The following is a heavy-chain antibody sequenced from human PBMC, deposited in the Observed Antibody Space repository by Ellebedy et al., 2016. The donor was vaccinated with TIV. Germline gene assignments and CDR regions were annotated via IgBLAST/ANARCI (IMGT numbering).Heavy chain of an antibody. Sequence: TRYSPSFQGQVTISADKSISTAYLQWSSLKASDTAMYFCARHRNYYGSGTYRAWFFDLWGRGTLVTVSS. CDR2: T. D-gene: IGHD3-10*01. CDR3: ARHRNYYGSGTYRAWFFDL. J-gene: IGHJ2*01. V-gene: IGHV5-51*01.